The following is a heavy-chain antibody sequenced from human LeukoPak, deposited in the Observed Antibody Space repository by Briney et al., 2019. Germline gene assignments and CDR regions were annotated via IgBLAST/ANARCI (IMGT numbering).Heavy chain of an antibody. D-gene: IGHD6-13*01. CDR2: FDPEEGET. J-gene: IGHJ4*02. V-gene: IGHV1-24*01. CDR1: GYTLTELY. CDR3: ATDQGRGAAAGLFDY. Sequence: ASVKVPRKVSGYTLTELYMHWARQAPGKGREWMIGFDPEEGETIYAQKFQGRVTMTEDTSTDTAYMELSSVRSEDTAVYYCATDQGRGAAAGLFDYWGQGTLVTVSS.